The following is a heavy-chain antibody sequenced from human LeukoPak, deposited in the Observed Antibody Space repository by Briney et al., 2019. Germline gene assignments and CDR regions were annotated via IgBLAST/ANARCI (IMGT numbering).Heavy chain of an antibody. J-gene: IGHJ3*02. CDR2: ISSSSSYI. V-gene: IGHV3-21*01. CDR3: AREELGVAATSAFDI. Sequence: GGSLRLSCAASGFTFSSYSMNWARQAPGKGLEWVSSISSSSSYIYYADSVKGRFTISRDNAKNSLYLQMNSLRAEDTAVYYCAREELGVAATSAFDIWGQGTMVTVSS. D-gene: IGHD2-15*01. CDR1: GFTFSSYS.